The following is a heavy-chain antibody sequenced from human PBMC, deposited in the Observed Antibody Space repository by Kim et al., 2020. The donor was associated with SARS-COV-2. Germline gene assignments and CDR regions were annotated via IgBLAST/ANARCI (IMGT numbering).Heavy chain of an antibody. J-gene: IGHJ4*02. D-gene: IGHD4-17*01. V-gene: IGHV4-34*01. CDR1: GGSFSGYY. CDR2: INHSGST. CDR3: ARERFDYGDTA. Sequence: SETLSLTCAVYGGSFSGYYWSWIRQPPGKGLEWIGEINHSGSTNYNPSLKSRVTISVDTSKNQFSLKLSSVTAADTAVYYCARERFDYGDTAWGQGTLVTVSS.